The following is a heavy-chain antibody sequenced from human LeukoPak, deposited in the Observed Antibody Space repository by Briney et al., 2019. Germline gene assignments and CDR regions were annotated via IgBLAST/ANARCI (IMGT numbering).Heavy chain of an antibody. CDR2: IKKTGIET. V-gene: IGHV3-7*01. D-gene: IGHD2-15*01. CDR3: AREDGYCSGANCYSYFDS. Sequence: GGSLRLSCAGSGFIFSNSWMSWVRQAPGKGLEWVAYIKKTGIETYYVDSVKGRLTITRDNARNSLFLQMNNLRAEDTAVYYCAREDGYCSGANCYSYFDSWGQGTLVTVSS. CDR1: GFIFSNSW. J-gene: IGHJ4*02.